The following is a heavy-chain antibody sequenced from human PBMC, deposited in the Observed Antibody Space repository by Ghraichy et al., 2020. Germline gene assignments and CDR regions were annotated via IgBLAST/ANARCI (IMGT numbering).Heavy chain of an antibody. CDR1: GFTLSNNT. V-gene: IGHV3-23*01. CDR3: AKGGYDTRSYSAPFDY. Sequence: GGSLRLSCVVSGFTLSNNTMTWVRQSPGKGPEWVSTIFHYDGSTYYDDSVKGRFVISRDTAKNMLYLQMKSLRAEDTALYYCAKGGYDTRSYSAPFDYWGQGTLVTVSS. D-gene: IGHD3-22*01. J-gene: IGHJ4*02. CDR2: IFHYDGST.